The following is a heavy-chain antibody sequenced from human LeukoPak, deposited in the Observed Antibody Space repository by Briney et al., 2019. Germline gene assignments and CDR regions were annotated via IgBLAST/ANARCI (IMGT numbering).Heavy chain of an antibody. V-gene: IGHV3-11*01. CDR1: GFTFSDYY. D-gene: IGHD2-2*01. J-gene: IGHJ3*02. Sequence: PGGSLRLSCAASGFTFSDYYMSWIRQAPGKGLEWVSYISSSGSTIYYADSVKGRFTISRDNAKNSLYLQMNSLRAEDTAVYYCARDNGELGYCSSTSCYDAFDIWGQGTMVTVSS. CDR3: ARDNGELGYCSSTSCYDAFDI. CDR2: ISSSGSTI.